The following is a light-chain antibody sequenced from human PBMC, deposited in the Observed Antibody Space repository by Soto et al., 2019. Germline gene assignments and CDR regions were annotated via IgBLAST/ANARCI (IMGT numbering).Light chain of an antibody. Sequence: QSVLIQPPSTSGTPGQRVTISCSGSSSNIGSNAVSWCQQLPGTAPKPLIYNNNQRPSGVPDRFSGSKSGTSASLAISGLQSEDEADYYCAAWDDSLIGYVFGTGTKVTVL. CDR3: AAWDDSLIGYV. J-gene: IGLJ1*01. CDR2: NNN. V-gene: IGLV1-44*01. CDR1: SSNIGSNA.